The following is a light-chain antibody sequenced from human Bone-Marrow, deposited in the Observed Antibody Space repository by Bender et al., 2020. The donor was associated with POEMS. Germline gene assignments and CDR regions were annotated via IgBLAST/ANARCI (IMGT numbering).Light chain of an antibody. CDR2: EVT. J-gene: IGLJ2*01. CDR1: SSDVGDYTA. CDR3: SSFASSTNANVV. V-gene: IGLV2-8*01. Sequence: QSALTQPPSASGSPGQSVTISCTGTSSDVGDYTAVSWYQQHPGKAPKLMIYEVTKRPSGVPDRFSGSKSGNTASLTVSGLQAEDEADYFCSSFASSTNANVVFGGGTKLTVL.